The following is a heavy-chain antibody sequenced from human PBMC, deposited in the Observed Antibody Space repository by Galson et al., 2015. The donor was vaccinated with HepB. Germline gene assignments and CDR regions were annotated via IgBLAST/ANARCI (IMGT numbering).Heavy chain of an antibody. CDR1: GFTFSTYS. CDR3: TRLGDLSGYSSS. Sequence: SLRLSCAASGFTFSTYSMDWVRQAPGKGLEWVGRIRGKASNYATAYAASLKGRFTISRGDSKNTAYLHMKSLKTEDTAVCYCTRLGDLSGYSSSWGQGTLVTVSS. V-gene: IGHV3-73*01. CDR2: IRGKASNYAT. D-gene: IGHD6-13*01. J-gene: IGHJ4*02.